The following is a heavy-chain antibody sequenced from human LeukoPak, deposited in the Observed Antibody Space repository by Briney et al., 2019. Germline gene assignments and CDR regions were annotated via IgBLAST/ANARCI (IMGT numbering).Heavy chain of an antibody. D-gene: IGHD4-17*01. CDR3: TRGRYYFDY. CDR1: GFTFSSYW. Sequence: PGGSLRLSCAASGFTFSSYWMHWVRQAPGKGLVWVSLIDSGLSSTIYADSVKGRFTISRDNAKNTLYLQMNSLRADDTAVYYCTRGRYYFDYWGQGTLVTVSS. J-gene: IGHJ4*02. V-gene: IGHV3-74*01. CDR2: IDSGLSST.